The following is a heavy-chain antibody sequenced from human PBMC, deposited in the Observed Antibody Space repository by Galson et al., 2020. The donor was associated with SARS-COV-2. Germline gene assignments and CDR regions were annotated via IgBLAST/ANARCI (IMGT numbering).Heavy chain of an antibody. CDR1: GGSISSSINF. J-gene: IGHJ4*02. V-gene: IGHV4-39*01. CDR2: TYDSGST. D-gene: IGHD1-26*01. CDR3: ARHGRGELLFPFDY. Sequence: SETLSLTCTVSGGSISSSINFWGWIRQPPGKALQWIGTTYDSGSTYYDPSLKSRLTISVDTSKNQFSLKLSSVTAADTAVYYCARHGRGELLFPFDYWGQGILVTVSS.